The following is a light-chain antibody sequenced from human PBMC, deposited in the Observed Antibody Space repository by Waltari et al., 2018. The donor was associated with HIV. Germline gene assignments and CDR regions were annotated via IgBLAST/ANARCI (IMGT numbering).Light chain of an antibody. CDR3: CSYAGSYNHVV. Sequence: QSALTQPRSVSGSPGQSVTISCTGTSSDVGGYNYVSWYQQHPGKAPKLMIYDGSKRPSGVPDRLSGSKSGNTASLTISGLQAEDEADYYCCSYAGSYNHVVFGGGTKLTVL. V-gene: IGLV2-11*01. CDR2: DGS. J-gene: IGLJ2*01. CDR1: SSDVGGYNY.